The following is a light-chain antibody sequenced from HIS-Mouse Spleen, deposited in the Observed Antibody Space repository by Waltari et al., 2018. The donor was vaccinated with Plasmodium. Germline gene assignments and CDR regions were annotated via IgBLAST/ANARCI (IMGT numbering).Light chain of an antibody. CDR1: QTVSSN. V-gene: IGKV3-15*01. CDR2: GAS. Sequence: EIVMTHSPATLSVSPGERAPLSCRASQTVSSNLAWYQQKPGQAPRLLIYGASTRATGIPARFSGSGSGTEFTLTISSMQSEDFAVYYCQQYKNWPPEVTFGQGTKVEIK. J-gene: IGKJ1*01. CDR3: QQYKNWPPEVT.